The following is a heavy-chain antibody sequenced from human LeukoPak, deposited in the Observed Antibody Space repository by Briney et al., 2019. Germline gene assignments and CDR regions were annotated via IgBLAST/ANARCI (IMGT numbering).Heavy chain of an antibody. V-gene: IGHV4-59*01. J-gene: IGHJ4*02. CDR2: IYYSGST. Sequence: PSETLSLTCTVSGGSISSYYWSWIRQPPGKGLEWIGYIYYSGSTSYNPSLKSRVSISVDTSKNQFSLKLSSVTAADTAVYYCARGGRWLQFNYWGQGTLVTVSS. CDR1: GGSISSYY. CDR3: ARGGRWLQFNY. D-gene: IGHD5-24*01.